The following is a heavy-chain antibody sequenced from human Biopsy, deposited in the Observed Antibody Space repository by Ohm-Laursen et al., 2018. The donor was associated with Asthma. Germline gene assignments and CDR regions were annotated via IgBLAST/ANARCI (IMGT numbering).Heavy chain of an antibody. J-gene: IGHJ4*02. CDR3: VRHQYSSSWSTFDY. Sequence: SETLSLTCTVSGGSITRSSYYGGWIRQPPGKGKERIGSKHHSGSPHYHPSLKSRPTISVDTSKNKLSLKVFSVTAADTAVYFCVRHQYSSSWSTFDYWGQGALVTVSS. CDR1: GGSITRSSYY. CDR2: KHHSGSP. V-gene: IGHV4-39*01. D-gene: IGHD3-22*01.